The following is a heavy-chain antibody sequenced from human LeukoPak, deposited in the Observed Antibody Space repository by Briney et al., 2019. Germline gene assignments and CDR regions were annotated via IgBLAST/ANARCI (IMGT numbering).Heavy chain of an antibody. Sequence: KTSETLSLTCAVSGGTISRGGYSWSWIRQPPGKGLEWIGYIYHSGSTYYNPSLKSRVTISVDTSKNQFSLKLSSVTAADTAVYYCARLDLSDAGYYYGMDVWGQGTTVTVSS. V-gene: IGHV4-30-2*05. D-gene: IGHD3-16*01. CDR3: ARLDLSDAGYYYGMDV. CDR1: GGTISRGGYS. J-gene: IGHJ6*02. CDR2: IYHSGST.